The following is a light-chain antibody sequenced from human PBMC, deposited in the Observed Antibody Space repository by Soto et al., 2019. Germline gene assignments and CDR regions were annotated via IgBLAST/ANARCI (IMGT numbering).Light chain of an antibody. CDR1: SSDLGGYNY. CDR2: EVS. CDR3: SSYTSINTLV. Sequence: QSVLTQPASVSGSPGQSITISCTGTSSDLGGYNYVFWYQQHPGKAPKLMIYEVSNRPSGVSNRFSGSKSGNTASLTISGLQAEDEADYYCSSYTSINTLVFGTGTKLTVL. J-gene: IGLJ1*01. V-gene: IGLV2-14*01.